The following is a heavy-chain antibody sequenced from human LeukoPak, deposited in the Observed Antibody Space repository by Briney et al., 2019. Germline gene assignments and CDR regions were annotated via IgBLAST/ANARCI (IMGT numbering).Heavy chain of an antibody. CDR1: GGTFSSYA. V-gene: IGHV1-2*02. CDR3: ARGKDYYDSSAQSSFDY. CDR2: INPNSGGT. Sequence: ASVKVSCKASGGTFSSYAISWVRQAPGQGLEWMGWINPNSGGTNYAQKFQGRVTMTRDTSISTAYMELSRLRSDVTAVYYCARGKDYYDSSAQSSFDYWGQGTLVTVSS. J-gene: IGHJ4*02. D-gene: IGHD3-22*01.